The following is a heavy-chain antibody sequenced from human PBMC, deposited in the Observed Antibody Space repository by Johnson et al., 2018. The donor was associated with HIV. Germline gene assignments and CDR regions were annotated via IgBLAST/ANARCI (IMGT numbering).Heavy chain of an antibody. Sequence: QLVESGGGLVQPGGSLRLSCPASGFTFDDYAMHWVRQAPGKGLEWVSGISWNSGSTYYADSVKGRFTISRDNSKNTLYLQMNSLRTEDTAMYYCAKGQSSGYPKDAFDIWGRGTIVIVSS. J-gene: IGHJ3*02. D-gene: IGHD3-22*01. CDR3: AKGQSSGYPKDAFDI. CDR1: GFTFDDYA. V-gene: IGHV3-9*01. CDR2: ISWNSGST.